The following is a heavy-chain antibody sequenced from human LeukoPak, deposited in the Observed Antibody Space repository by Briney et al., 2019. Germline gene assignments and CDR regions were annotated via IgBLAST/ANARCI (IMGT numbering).Heavy chain of an antibody. CDR3: ASGYVLSGDAFDI. CDR2: INHSGST. D-gene: IGHD3-16*01. CDR1: GGSFSGCY. Sequence: SGTLSLTCAVYGGSFSGCYWSWIRQPPGKGLEWIGEINHSGSTNYNPSLKSRVTISVDTSKNQFSLKLSSVTAADTAVYYCASGYVLSGDAFDIWGQGTMVTVSS. V-gene: IGHV4-34*01. J-gene: IGHJ3*02.